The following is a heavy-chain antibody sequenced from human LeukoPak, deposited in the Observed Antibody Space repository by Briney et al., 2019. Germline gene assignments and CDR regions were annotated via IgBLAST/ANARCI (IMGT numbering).Heavy chain of an antibody. CDR1: GFIVSNNY. CDR3: ARDRAD. V-gene: IGHV3-53*01. D-gene: IGHD3-10*01. Sequence: GGSLRLSCAASGFIVSNNYMTWVRQAPGKGLEWLSIIYSAGPTDYADSVKGRFAISRDNAKNSLYLQMNSLRAEDTAVYYCARDRADWGQGTLVTVSS. J-gene: IGHJ4*02. CDR2: IYSAGPT.